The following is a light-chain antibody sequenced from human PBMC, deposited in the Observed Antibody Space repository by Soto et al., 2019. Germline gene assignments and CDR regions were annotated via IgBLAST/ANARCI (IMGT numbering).Light chain of an antibody. CDR3: QQTHAVPLT. J-gene: IGKJ1*01. CDR1: QPISNY. CDR2: GAS. Sequence: DVQMTQSPSSLSASVGDRVTNACRASQPISNYLNWYQQKPGEVPKVLIFGASSLRSGVPSRFSGSGYGTDFTLTINNLHPDDIATYYCQQTHAVPLTFGQGT. V-gene: IGKV1-39*01.